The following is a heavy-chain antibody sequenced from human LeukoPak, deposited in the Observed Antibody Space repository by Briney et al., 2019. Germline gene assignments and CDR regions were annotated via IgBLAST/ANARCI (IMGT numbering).Heavy chain of an antibody. CDR1: GYTFTSYG. CDR2: ISAYNGNT. J-gene: IGHJ6*02. V-gene: IGHV1-18*01. Sequence: GASVKVSCKASGYTFTSYGISWVRQAPGQGLEWMGWISAYNGNTNYAQKLQGRVTMTTDTSTSTAYTKLRSLRSDDTAVYYCARNDGDYVNYYYGMDVWGQGTTVTVSS. CDR3: ARNDGDYVNYYYGMDV. D-gene: IGHD4-17*01.